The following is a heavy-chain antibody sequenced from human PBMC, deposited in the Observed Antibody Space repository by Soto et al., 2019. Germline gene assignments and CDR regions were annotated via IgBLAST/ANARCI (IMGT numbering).Heavy chain of an antibody. CDR1: GYTFTGYY. Sequence: QVQLVQSGAEVKKPGASVKVSCKASGYTFTGYYMHWVRQAPGQGLEWMGWINPNSGGTNYAQKFQGWVTMTRDTSISTAYMELSRLRSDVTAVYYCARGYCSSTSCYVFSGDYFDYWGQGTLVTVSS. D-gene: IGHD2-2*01. J-gene: IGHJ4*02. V-gene: IGHV1-2*04. CDR3: ARGYCSSTSCYVFSGDYFDY. CDR2: INPNSGGT.